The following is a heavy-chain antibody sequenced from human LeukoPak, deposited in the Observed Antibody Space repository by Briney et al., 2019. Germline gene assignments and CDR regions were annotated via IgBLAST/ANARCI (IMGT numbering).Heavy chain of an antibody. J-gene: IGHJ4*02. Sequence: PGGSLRLFCTASGVTLSSYAMSWARQAPGKGPEWVSAISGSGGSTYYADSVKGRFTISRDNSKNTLYLQMNSLRAEDTAVYYCAKDLAAILTGSSYWGQGTLVTVSS. D-gene: IGHD3-9*01. CDR1: GVTLSSYA. V-gene: IGHV3-23*01. CDR3: AKDLAAILTGSSY. CDR2: ISGSGGST.